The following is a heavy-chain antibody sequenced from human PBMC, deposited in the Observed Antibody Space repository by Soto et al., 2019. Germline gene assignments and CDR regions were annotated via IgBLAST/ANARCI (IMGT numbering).Heavy chain of an antibody. CDR3: AKGSGSSAYSPFDY. V-gene: IGHV4-39*02. CDR2: IYYSGSI. CDR1: GDSVRSSKYY. J-gene: IGHJ4*02. Sequence: SETLSLTCNVSGDSVRSSKYYWGWIRQPPGKGLEWIGTIYYSGSIYYNPSLKSRVTISIDTSKNHFSLKLSSVTAADTAVYYCAKGSGSSAYSPFDYWGQGTLVTVSS. D-gene: IGHD3-16*01.